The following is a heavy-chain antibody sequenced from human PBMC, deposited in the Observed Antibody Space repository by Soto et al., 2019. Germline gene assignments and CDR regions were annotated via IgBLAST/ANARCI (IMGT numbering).Heavy chain of an antibody. CDR2: IYYSGTT. CDR1: GGSISSGGYY. J-gene: IGHJ4*02. CDR3: VTGTYGWYFDY. Sequence: QVQLQESGPGLVKPSQTLSLTCTVSGGSISSGGYYWSWIRQHPGKGLEWIGYIYYSGTTYYNPSLRSRVTISLDTAKNQFSLKLSSVTAADTAVYYCVTGTYGWYFDYGGQGTLVTVSS. D-gene: IGHD3-10*01. V-gene: IGHV4-31*03.